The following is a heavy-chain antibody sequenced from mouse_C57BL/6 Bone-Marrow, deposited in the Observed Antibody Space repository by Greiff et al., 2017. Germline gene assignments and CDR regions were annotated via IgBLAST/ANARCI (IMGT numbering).Heavy chain of an antibody. CDR3: ARSGSNYGWYFDV. Sequence: VQLQQPGAELVKPGASVKMSCKASGYTFTSYWITWVKQRPGQGLEWIGDIYPGSGSTNYNEKFKSKATLTVDTSSSTAYMQLSSLTSEDSAVYDCARSGSNYGWYFDVWGTGTTVTVSS. CDR2: IYPGSGST. V-gene: IGHV1-55*01. D-gene: IGHD2-5*01. CDR1: GYTFTSYW. J-gene: IGHJ1*03.